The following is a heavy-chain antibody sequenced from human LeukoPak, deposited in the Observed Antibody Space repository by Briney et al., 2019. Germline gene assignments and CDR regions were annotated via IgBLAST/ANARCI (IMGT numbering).Heavy chain of an antibody. D-gene: IGHD3-10*01. J-gene: IGHJ4*02. Sequence: GGSLRLSCAASGFTFSSYEMNWVRQAPGKGLEWVSYISSSGSTIYYADSVKGRFTISRDNAKNSLYLQMNSLRAEDTAVYYCAVRPLMVREAFDYWGQGTLVTVSS. CDR1: GFTFSSYE. CDR3: AVRPLMVREAFDY. V-gene: IGHV3-48*03. CDR2: ISSSGSTI.